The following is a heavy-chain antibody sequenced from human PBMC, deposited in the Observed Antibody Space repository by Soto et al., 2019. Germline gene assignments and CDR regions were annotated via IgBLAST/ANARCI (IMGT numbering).Heavy chain of an antibody. J-gene: IGHJ6*02. Sequence: PGGSLRLSCAASGFTFSSYCMNWIRQAPGKGLEWVSYISTGSGTIYYADSVKGRFTISRDNAKNSLYLQMNSLRAEDTAVYYCARTRIPAAGTAYYYYGMDVWGQGTTVTVSS. CDR2: ISTGSGTI. D-gene: IGHD6-13*01. CDR1: GFTFSSYC. V-gene: IGHV3-48*01. CDR3: ARTRIPAAGTAYYYYGMDV.